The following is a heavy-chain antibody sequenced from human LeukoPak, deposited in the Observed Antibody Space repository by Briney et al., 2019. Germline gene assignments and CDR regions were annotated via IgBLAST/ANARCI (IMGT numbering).Heavy chain of an antibody. CDR3: ARLNGDGFDI. CDR1: GDSLDGHY. CDR2: IYSSGSR. D-gene: IGHD2-8*01. J-gene: IGHJ3*02. V-gene: IGHV4-4*07. Sequence: SETLSLTCTVSGDSLDGHYWYWIRQPAGKGLEWIGRIYSSGSRNYAPSLKSRVTMSIDTSKKSLSLKLNTVTAAETAVYYCARLNGDGFDIWGQGAKVTVSS.